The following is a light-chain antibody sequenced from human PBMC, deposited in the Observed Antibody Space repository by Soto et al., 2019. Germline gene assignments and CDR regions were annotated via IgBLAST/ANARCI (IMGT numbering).Light chain of an antibody. J-gene: IGKJ1*01. CDR3: QRGRT. CDR2: GAS. CDR1: QSVSSN. Sequence: DIVMTQSPATLSVSPGERATLSCRASQSVSSNLAWYQQKPGQAPRLLIYGASTRATGIPARFSGSGSGTEFTLTISSLQSEDFAVYYCQRGRTFGKGTKV. V-gene: IGKV3-15*01.